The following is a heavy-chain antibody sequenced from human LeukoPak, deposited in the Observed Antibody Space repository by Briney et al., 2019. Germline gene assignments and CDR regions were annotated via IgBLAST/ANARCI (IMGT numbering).Heavy chain of an antibody. D-gene: IGHD3-10*01. CDR2: IDYDGDT. J-gene: IGHJ4*02. V-gene: IGHV2-70*16. Sequence: QTLTLTCTFSGFSFNNILMSVAWVRQPPGKALEWLAPIDYDGDTVYNADLKTRLAISKDSSNTQVVLTMTNMDPVDTATYYCARIRGPVGSNWFWSTGYFDFWGQGSLVTVSA. CDR3: ARIRGPVGSNWFWSTGYFDF. CDR1: GFSFNNILMS.